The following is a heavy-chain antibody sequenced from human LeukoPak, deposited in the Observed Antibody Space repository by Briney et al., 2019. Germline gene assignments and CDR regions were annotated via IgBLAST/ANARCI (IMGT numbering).Heavy chain of an antibody. Sequence: PGGSLRLSCAASGFTVSSNYMSWVRQAPGKGLEWVSVIYSGGSTYYADSVKGRFTISRDNSKNTLYLQMNSLRAEDTAVYYCARDPGSSGHINNWFDPWGQGTLVTVSS. V-gene: IGHV3-53*01. J-gene: IGHJ5*02. CDR2: IYSGGST. CDR1: GFTVSSNY. CDR3: ARDPGSSGHINNWFDP. D-gene: IGHD6-19*01.